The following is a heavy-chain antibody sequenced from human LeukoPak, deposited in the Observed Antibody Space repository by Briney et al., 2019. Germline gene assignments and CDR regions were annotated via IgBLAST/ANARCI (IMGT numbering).Heavy chain of an antibody. CDR1: GYTFTGYY. J-gene: IGHJ4*02. CDR2: INPNSGGT. Sequence: ASVKVSCKASGYTFTGYYMHWVRQAPGQGLEWMGRINPNSGGTNYAQKFQGRVTMTRDTSISTAYMELSRLRSDDTAVYYCAREIKVGASFDYWGQGTLVTVSS. CDR3: AREIKVGASFDY. D-gene: IGHD1-26*01. V-gene: IGHV1-2*06.